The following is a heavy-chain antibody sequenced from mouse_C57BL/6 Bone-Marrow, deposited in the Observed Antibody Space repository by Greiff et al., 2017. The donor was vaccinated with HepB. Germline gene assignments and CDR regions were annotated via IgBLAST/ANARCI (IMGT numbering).Heavy chain of an antibody. Sequence: VKLQQPGAELVKPGASVKLSCKASGYTFTSYWMHWVKQRPGQGLEWIGMIHPNSGSTNYNEKFKSKATLTVDKSSSTAYMQLSSLTSEDSAVYYCANYYGSSYGYWYFDVWGTGTTVTVSS. CDR3: ANYYGSSYGYWYFDV. D-gene: IGHD1-1*01. CDR2: IHPNSGST. CDR1: GYTFTSYW. V-gene: IGHV1-64*01. J-gene: IGHJ1*03.